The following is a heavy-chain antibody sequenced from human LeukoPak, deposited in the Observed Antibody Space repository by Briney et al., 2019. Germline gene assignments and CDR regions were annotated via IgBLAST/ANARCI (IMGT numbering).Heavy chain of an antibody. V-gene: IGHV7-4-1*01. CDR2: INTNTGNP. CDR1: GYTFTSSA. Sequence: ASVKVSCKASGYTFTSSAMNWGRQAPGQGLEWIGWINTNTGNPTYAQGFTGRFVFSLDTSVSTADYCAREYVPFTVNYYYYYYGMDVWGQGTTVTVSS. D-gene: IGHD4-17*01. J-gene: IGHJ6*02. CDR3: YYGMDV.